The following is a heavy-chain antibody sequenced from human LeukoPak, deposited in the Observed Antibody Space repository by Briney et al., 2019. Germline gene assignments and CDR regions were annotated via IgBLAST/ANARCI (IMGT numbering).Heavy chain of an antibody. CDR3: ARDLSGSLYFDY. Sequence: SETLSLTCTVSGASIRPYYWNWIRQPAGKGLEWIGRLYPSGSSDYNPSLKSRVTISVDTSRNQFSLRVTSVTAADTAIYYCARDLSGSLYFDYWGQGILVTVSA. D-gene: IGHD3-10*01. J-gene: IGHJ4*02. CDR2: LYPSGSS. CDR1: GASIRPYY. V-gene: IGHV4-4*07.